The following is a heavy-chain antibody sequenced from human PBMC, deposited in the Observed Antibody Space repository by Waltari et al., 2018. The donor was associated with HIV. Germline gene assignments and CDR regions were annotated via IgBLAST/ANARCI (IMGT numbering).Heavy chain of an antibody. J-gene: IGHJ3*02. CDR1: GHDFASFW. CDR3: ARVRLGSDNALDM. CDR2: IYPADSDT. V-gene: IGHV5-51*01. D-gene: IGHD3-9*01. Sequence: EVQLVQSGAELRKAGESLKISCNTLGHDFASFWIAWVRQVPGKGLEWMGIIYPADSDTNYSPSFQGQVTFSVDKSINTAFLQWSTLRASDTAMYYCARVRLGSDNALDMWGQGTMVTVSS.